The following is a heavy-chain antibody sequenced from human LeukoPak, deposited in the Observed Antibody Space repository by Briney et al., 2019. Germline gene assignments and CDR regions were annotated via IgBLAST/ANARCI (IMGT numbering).Heavy chain of an antibody. CDR1: GFTSSSYA. Sequence: PGGSLRLSCAASGFTSSSYAMHWVRQAPGKGLEWVAVISYDGSNKYYADSVKGRFTISRDNSKNTLYLQMNSLRAEDTAVYYCARDSTEAFDIWGQGTMVTVSS. CDR3: ARDSTEAFDI. CDR2: ISYDGSNK. J-gene: IGHJ3*02. V-gene: IGHV3-30-3*01.